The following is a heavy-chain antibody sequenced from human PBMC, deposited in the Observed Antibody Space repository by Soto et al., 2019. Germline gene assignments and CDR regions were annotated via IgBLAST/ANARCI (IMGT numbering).Heavy chain of an antibody. CDR2: IIPIFGTA. D-gene: IGHD3-10*01. Sequence: QVQLVQSGAEVKKPGSSVKVSCKASGGTFSSYAISWVRQAPGQGLEWMGGIIPIFGTANYAQKCQGRVTITADESTSTAYMELSCLRSEDTAVYCCARGFSGRFSVCYCIDVWCQGTTVTVSS. V-gene: IGHV1-69*12. CDR1: GGTFSSYA. J-gene: IGHJ6*02. CDR3: ARGFSGRFSVCYCIDV.